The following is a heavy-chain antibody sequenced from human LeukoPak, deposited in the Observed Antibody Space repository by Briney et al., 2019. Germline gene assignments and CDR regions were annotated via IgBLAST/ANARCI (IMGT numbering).Heavy chain of an antibody. V-gene: IGHV3-21*01. J-gene: IGHJ4*02. CDR3: ARGTPTTRDFDS. Sequence: GSLRLSCAASGFTFSSYSMNWVRQAPGKGLEWVSFISGSSEYIYYADSVKGRFTISRDNAKNSLYLQMNSLRAEDTAVYYCARGTPTTRDFDSWGQGTLVTVSS. CDR2: ISGSSEYI. CDR1: GFTFSSYS. D-gene: IGHD4-11*01.